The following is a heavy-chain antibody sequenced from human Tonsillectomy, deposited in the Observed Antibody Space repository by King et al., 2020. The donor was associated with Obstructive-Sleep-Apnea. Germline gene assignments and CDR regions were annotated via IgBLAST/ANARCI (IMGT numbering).Heavy chain of an antibody. Sequence: SRVRQAPGQGLEWMGWISAYNGNTNSAQKLQGRVTMTTDTSTSTAYMELMSLRSDDTAVYYCARDRSQQQMVTHDAVDIWGQGTMVTVSS. CDR3: ARDRSQQQMVTHDAVDI. CDR2: ISAYNGNT. V-gene: IGHV1-18*01. J-gene: IGHJ3*02. D-gene: IGHD6-13*01.